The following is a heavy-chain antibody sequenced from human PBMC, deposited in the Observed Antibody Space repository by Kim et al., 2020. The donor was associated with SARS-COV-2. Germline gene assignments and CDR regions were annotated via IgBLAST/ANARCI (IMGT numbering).Heavy chain of an antibody. V-gene: IGHV1-69*13. CDR1: GGTFSSYA. CDR2: IIPIFGTA. D-gene: IGHD5-12*01. Sequence: SVKVSCKASGGTFSSYAISWVRQAPGQGLEWMGGIIPIFGTANYAQKFQGRVTITADESTSTAYMELSSLRSEDTAVYYCARGRGYSGYDSSEDYWGQGTLVTVSS. CDR3: ARGRGYSGYDSSEDY. J-gene: IGHJ4*02.